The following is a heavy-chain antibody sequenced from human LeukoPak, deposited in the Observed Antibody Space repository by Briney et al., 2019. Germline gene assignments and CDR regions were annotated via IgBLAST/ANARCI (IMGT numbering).Heavy chain of an antibody. V-gene: IGHV3-23*01. CDR3: AKDIAGDTAMGPLPVDG. CDR1: GFTFSSHA. Sequence: PGGSLRLSCAASGFTFSSHAISSVPQTPGKGLEWVSAISGNGGSTSYADSVRVRFPISSDNSKNTLYLQLDIRRAEDPAVSCCAKDIAGDTAMGPLPVDGWSQGTLVTAPS. D-gene: IGHD5-18*01. J-gene: IGHJ4*02. CDR2: ISGNGGST.